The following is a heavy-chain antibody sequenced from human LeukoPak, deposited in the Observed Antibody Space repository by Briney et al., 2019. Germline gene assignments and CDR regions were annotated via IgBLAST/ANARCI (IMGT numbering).Heavy chain of an antibody. Sequence: SLRVSCEASVGTSSRYAISSVPQAPGQGREWMGRIITIFGTPKYAQKFQGRVTFSAAKSTNTAYSEVTSLRSEDTAVSCCARGVYYDSSGLFDYWGQGTLVTVSS. D-gene: IGHD3-22*01. J-gene: IGHJ4*02. CDR2: IITIFGTP. V-gene: IGHV1-69*06. CDR3: ARGVYYDSSGLFDY. CDR1: VGTSSRYA.